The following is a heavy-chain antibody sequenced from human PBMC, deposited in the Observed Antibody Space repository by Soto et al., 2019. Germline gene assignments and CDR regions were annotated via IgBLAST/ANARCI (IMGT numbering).Heavy chain of an antibody. CDR3: TGNYGDYGAVAFDI. Sequence: PGGSLRLSCAASGFAFTNAWMTWVRQAPGKGLEWVGRIKTKTDGGTTDYAAPVKDRFTISRDDSKNTLYLQMNSLETEDTAVYYCTGNYGDYGAVAFDIWGQGTMVTVSS. J-gene: IGHJ3*02. V-gene: IGHV3-15*01. CDR1: GFAFTNAW. D-gene: IGHD4-17*01. CDR2: IKTKTDGGTT.